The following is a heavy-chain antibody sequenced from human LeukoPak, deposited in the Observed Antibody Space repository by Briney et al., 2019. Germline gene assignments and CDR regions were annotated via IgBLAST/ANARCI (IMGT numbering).Heavy chain of an antibody. D-gene: IGHD6-19*01. V-gene: IGHV3-23*01. J-gene: IGHJ4*02. CDR2: ISGSGGST. CDR1: GFTFSSYA. CDR3: AKDLGGWYSTIDY. Sequence: VGSLRLSCAASGFTFSSYAMSWVRQAPGKGLEWVSAISGSGGSTYYADSVKGRFTISRDNSKNTLYLQMNSLRAEDTAVYYCAKDLGGWYSTIDYWGQGTLVTVSS.